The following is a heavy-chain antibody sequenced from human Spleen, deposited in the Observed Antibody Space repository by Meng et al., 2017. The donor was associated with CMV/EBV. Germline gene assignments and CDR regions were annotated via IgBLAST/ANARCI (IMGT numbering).Heavy chain of an antibody. D-gene: IGHD5-12*01. Sequence: SCQAPGTAFGNKALTRVRQAPGQGPGLVGQIMPILAITQYAQNLQGRVIITADKSASTLYMDLRSVRPEDTAAYFCARASGYVQPFDHWGQGTLVTVSS. V-gene: IGHV1-69*04. CDR1: GTAFGNKA. CDR2: IMPILAIT. CDR3: ARASGYVQPFDH. J-gene: IGHJ4*02.